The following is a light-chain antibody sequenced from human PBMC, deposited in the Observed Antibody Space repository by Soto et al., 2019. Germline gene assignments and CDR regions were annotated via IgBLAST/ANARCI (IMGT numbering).Light chain of an antibody. V-gene: IGKV1-39*01. CDR3: QQSYSSPMYT. CDR2: AAS. J-gene: IGKJ2*01. CDR1: QSISSY. Sequence: DIQMTQSPSSLSASEGDRVTITCRASQSISSYLNWYQQKPGKAPKLLIYAASSLQSGVPSRFSGSGSGTDFTLTISSLQPEDFATNYCQQSYSSPMYTFGQGTKVDIK.